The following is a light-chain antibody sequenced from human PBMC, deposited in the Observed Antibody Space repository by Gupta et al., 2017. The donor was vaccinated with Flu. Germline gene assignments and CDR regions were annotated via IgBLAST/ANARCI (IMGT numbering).Light chain of an antibody. CDR2: GAS. CDR1: QTIDTK. Sequence: DIEMTQSPSSLSASVGDRVTITCRASQTIDTKLNWYQQKPGKAPRLLIYGASNLHLQSRVPSRFSGSGSGTDFTLTISVLQPEDFATYYCQQSDRTPRTFARATKVDVK. CDR3: QQSDRTPRT. V-gene: IGKV1-39*01. J-gene: IGKJ1*01.